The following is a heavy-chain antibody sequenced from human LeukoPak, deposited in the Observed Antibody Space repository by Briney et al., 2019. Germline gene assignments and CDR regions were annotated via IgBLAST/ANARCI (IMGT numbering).Heavy chain of an antibody. Sequence: SVKVSCKASGGTFSSYTFSWVRQAPGQGLEWMGRIVPMFGTANYAQNFQGRVTITADESTSTVYMELSSLRSEDTAVYSCARAYCGGDCPSGYWGQGTLVTVSS. CDR1: GGTFSSYT. CDR2: IVPMFGTA. CDR3: ARAYCGGDCPSGY. J-gene: IGHJ4*02. D-gene: IGHD2-21*02. V-gene: IGHV1-69*13.